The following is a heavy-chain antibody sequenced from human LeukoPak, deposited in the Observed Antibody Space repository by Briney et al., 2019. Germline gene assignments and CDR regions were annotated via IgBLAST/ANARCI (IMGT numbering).Heavy chain of an antibody. V-gene: IGHV3-73*01. CDR1: GFTFSNAW. D-gene: IGHD6-13*01. CDR3: TRPYSSSWYLD. Sequence: GGSLRLSCAASGFTFSNAWMSWVRQAPGKGLEWVGRIRSKANSYATAYAASVKGRFTISRDDSKNTAYLQMNSLKTEDTAVYYCTRPYSSSWYLDWGQGTLVTVSS. J-gene: IGHJ4*02. CDR2: IRSKANSYAT.